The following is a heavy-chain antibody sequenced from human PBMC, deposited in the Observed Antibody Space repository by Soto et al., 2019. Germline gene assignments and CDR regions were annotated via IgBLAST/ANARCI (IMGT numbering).Heavy chain of an antibody. CDR3: ARDRYGDPLWGQDDFDY. D-gene: IGHD4-17*01. Sequence: GSLRLSCAASGFTFSSYAMSWVRQAPGKGLEWVSTISDRGNSTYSADSVKGRFTISRDNSKNTLYLQMNSLRAEDTAVYYCARDRYGDPLWGQDDFDYWGQGTLVTVSS. J-gene: IGHJ4*02. CDR1: GFTFSSYA. CDR2: ISDRGNST. V-gene: IGHV3-23*01.